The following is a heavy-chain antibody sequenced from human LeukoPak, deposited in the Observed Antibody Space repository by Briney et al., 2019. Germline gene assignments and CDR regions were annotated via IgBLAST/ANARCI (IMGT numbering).Heavy chain of an antibody. J-gene: IGHJ3*02. D-gene: IGHD3-22*01. CDR2: INPNSGGT. V-gene: IGHV1-2*04. CDR1: GYTFTGYY. Sequence: ASVKVSCKASGYTFTGYYMHWVRQAPGQGLEWMGWINPNSGGTNYAQKFQGWVTMTRDTSISTAYMELSRLRSDDTAVYYCARGISAMTVVVTGAFDIWGQGTVVTLSS. CDR3: ARGISAMTVVVTGAFDI.